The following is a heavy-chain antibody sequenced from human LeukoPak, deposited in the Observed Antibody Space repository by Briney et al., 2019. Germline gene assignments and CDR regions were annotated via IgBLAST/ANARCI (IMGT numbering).Heavy chain of an antibody. J-gene: IGHJ4*02. CDR2: ISSSSSYT. CDR3: ASGSSSWYSVGD. D-gene: IGHD6-13*01. CDR1: GFTFSDYY. Sequence: NPGGSLTLSCAASGFTFSDYYMRWIRQAPGKGLEGVSYISSSSSYTNYADYVKGRFTISRDNAKNSMYLQMNSLRAEDTAVYYCASGSSSWYSVGDWGQGTLVTVSS. V-gene: IGHV3-11*03.